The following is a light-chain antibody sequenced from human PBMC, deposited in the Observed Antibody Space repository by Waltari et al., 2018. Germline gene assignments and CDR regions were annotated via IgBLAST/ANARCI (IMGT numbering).Light chain of an antibody. CDR3: AAWDDSLNVVV. V-gene: IGLV1-44*01. Sequence: QSVLTQPPSASGTPGQRVTISCSGSSSNIGSNTVNWYQQLPGTAPKLLIYRNNQRPSGGPDRFSGSKSGTSASLAISGLQSEDEADYYGAAWDDSLNVVVFGGGTKLTVL. CDR2: RNN. J-gene: IGLJ2*01. CDR1: SSNIGSNT.